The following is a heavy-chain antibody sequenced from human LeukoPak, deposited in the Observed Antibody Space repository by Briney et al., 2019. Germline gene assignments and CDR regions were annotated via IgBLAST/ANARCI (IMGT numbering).Heavy chain of an antibody. V-gene: IGHV4-59*01. CDR1: DGSISSYY. CDR3: AREFSWTGFFDY. J-gene: IGHJ4*02. CDR2: IYDSGST. D-gene: IGHD3/OR15-3a*01. Sequence: SETLSLTCTVSDGSISSYYWSWIRQPPGKGLEWIGHIYDSGSTNYNPSLKSRVTISVDTSKNQFSLKLSSVTAADTAVYYCAREFSWTGFFDYWGQGTLVTVSS.